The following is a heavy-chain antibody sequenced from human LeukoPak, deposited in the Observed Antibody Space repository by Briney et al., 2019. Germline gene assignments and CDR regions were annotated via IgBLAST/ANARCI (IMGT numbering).Heavy chain of an antibody. CDR3: ATVMIVGCLDP. Sequence: ASVKVSCKASGGTFSSYAISWVRQAPGQGLEWMGRIIPILGIANYAQKFQGRVTITADKSTSTAYMELSSLRSEDTAVYYCATVMIVGCLDPWGQGTLVTVSS. J-gene: IGHJ5*02. CDR2: IIPILGIA. V-gene: IGHV1-69*04. CDR1: GGTFSSYA. D-gene: IGHD3-22*01.